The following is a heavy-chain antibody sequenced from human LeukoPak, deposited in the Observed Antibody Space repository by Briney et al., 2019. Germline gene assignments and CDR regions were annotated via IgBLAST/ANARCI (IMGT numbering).Heavy chain of an antibody. V-gene: IGHV3-21*01. D-gene: IGHD2-15*01. J-gene: IGHJ4*02. CDR1: GFSFSSYR. CDR3: ARGLAGSVVAATPSDY. Sequence: GGSLRLSCAASGFSFSSYRMNWVRQAPGKGLEWVSSVSNSGDYIYYADSVKGRFTISRDNAKNSLFLQMNSLRAEDTAVYYCARGLAGSVVAATPSDYWGQGTLVTVSS. CDR2: VSNSGDYI.